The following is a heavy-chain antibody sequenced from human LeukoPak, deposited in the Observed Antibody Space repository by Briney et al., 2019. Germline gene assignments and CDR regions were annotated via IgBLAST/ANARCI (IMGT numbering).Heavy chain of an antibody. Sequence: ASVKLSCKSSGYTFTSYDINWVRQATGQGLEWMGWMNPNSGNTGYAQKFQGRVTITRNTSISTAYMELSSLRSEDTAVYYCARGVTVLGTVTTPDYFDYWGQGTLVTVSS. J-gene: IGHJ4*02. D-gene: IGHD4-17*01. CDR1: GYTFTSYD. CDR3: ARGVTVLGTVTTPDYFDY. CDR2: MNPNSGNT. V-gene: IGHV1-8*03.